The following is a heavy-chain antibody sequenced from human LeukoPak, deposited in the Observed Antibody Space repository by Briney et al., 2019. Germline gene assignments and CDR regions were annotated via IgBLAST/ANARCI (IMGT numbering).Heavy chain of an antibody. D-gene: IGHD7-27*01. J-gene: IGHJ5*02. CDR1: GGSISGYY. Sequence: PSETLSLTCTVSGGSISGYYWNWIRQPPGKGLEWIGYIYYSGSTNYNPSLKSRATISLDTSKNQFSLKLSSVTAADTAVYYCARGHSGRGGLDPWGQGTLVTVSS. CDR3: ARGHSGRGGLDP. CDR2: IYYSGST. V-gene: IGHV4-59*01.